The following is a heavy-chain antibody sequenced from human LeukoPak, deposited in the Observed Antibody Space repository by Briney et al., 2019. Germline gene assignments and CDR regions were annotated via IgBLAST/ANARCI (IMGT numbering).Heavy chain of an antibody. J-gene: IGHJ4*02. Sequence: EASVKVPCKTSGYTFTGTYMHWVRQAPGQGLEWMGWINPNSGDTHYAQKFQGRVTMTRDTSINTAYMEMARLTSDDTAVYYCSRDTTPLDYWGQGTLVTVSS. V-gene: IGHV1-2*02. CDR2: INPNSGDT. CDR1: GYTFTGTY. D-gene: IGHD1-14*01. CDR3: SRDTTPLDY.